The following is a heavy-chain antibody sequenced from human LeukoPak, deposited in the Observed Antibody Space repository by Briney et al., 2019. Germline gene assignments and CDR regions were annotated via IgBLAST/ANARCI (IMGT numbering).Heavy chain of an antibody. V-gene: IGHV3-33*01. CDR3: ARETRGLWFDY. CDR2: IWYDGSNK. J-gene: IGHJ4*02. D-gene: IGHD1-7*01. Sequence: GGSLRLSCAASGFTFSSYGMHWVRQAPGKGLEWVAVIWYDGSNKYYADSVKGRFTISRDNSKNTLYLRMNSLRAEDTAVYYCARETRGLWFDYWGQGTLVTVSS. CDR1: GFTFSSYG.